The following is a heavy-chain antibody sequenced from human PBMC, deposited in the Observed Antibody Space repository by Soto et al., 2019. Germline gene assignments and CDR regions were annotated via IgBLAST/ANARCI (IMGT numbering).Heavy chain of an antibody. CDR1: GGSISSSSFH. Sequence: QLQLQESGPGLVKPSETLSLTCTVSGGSISSSSFHWGWIRQPPGKGLEWIGSIFYSGTTYYNPSLKSRFTIFVDTSKNQFSLKLSSVTAADTAVYFCARHCVSTSCYLSGDYWGQGTLVTVSS. J-gene: IGHJ4*02. D-gene: IGHD2-2*01. CDR3: ARHCVSTSCYLSGDY. CDR2: IFYSGTT. V-gene: IGHV4-39*01.